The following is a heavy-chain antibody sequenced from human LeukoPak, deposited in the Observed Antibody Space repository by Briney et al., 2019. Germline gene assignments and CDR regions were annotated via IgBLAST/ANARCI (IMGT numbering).Heavy chain of an antibody. CDR3: ARVSGYDWESFYDY. J-gene: IGHJ4*02. Sequence: PSETLSLTCAVYGGSFSGYYWSWIRQPPGKGLEWIGYIYYSGSTNYNPSLKSRVTISVDTSKNQFSLKLSSVTAADTAVYYCARVSGYDWESFYDYWGQGTLVTVSS. CDR1: GGSFSGYY. D-gene: IGHD5-12*01. V-gene: IGHV4-59*01. CDR2: IYYSGST.